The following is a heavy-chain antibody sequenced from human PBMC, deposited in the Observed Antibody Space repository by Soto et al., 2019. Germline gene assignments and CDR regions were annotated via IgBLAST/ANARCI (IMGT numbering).Heavy chain of an antibody. J-gene: IGHJ4*02. CDR1: GYPFNSSY. CDR3: ARSLMEGDY. Sequence: QVQLIQSGAEVKKPGASVKVSCKASGYPFNSSYIHWVRQAPGQGLEWMAIINTNGGSTNYAQKFQGRVTMTKDTSTSTVYVELSSLTSDDTAVYYFARSLMEGDYWGQGTLVTVSS. V-gene: IGHV1-46*02. CDR2: INTNGGST. D-gene: IGHD3-10*01.